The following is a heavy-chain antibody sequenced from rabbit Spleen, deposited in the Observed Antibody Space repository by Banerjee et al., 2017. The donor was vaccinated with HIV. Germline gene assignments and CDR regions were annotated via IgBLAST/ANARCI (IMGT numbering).Heavy chain of an antibody. J-gene: IGHJ4*01. D-gene: IGHD6-1*01. V-gene: IGHV1S45*01. CDR2: INAVTGKA. CDR1: GFSFSYGYV. Sequence: QEQLVESGGGLVKPEGSLTLTCTASGFSFSYGYVMCWVRQAPGKGLEWIGCINAVTGKAVYASWAKGRFNFSKTSSTTVTLQMTSLTAADTATYFCARSTYWPDGLGLWGPGTLVTVS. CDR3: ARSTYWPDGLGL.